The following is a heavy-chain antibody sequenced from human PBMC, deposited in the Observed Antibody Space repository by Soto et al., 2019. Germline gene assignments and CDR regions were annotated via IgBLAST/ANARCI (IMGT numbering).Heavy chain of an antibody. CDR2: IYHSGST. J-gene: IGHJ6*02. D-gene: IGHD3-16*01. Sequence: QVQLQEWGPGLVKPSGTLSLTCAVSGGSISSTNWWSWVRQPPGKGLEWIGEIYHSGSTNYNPSLKTRVTISVDKSKNQFSLKLSSVTAADTAVYYCARRGDEPRYGMDVWGQGTTVTVSS. V-gene: IGHV4-4*02. CDR3: ARRGDEPRYGMDV. CDR1: GGSISSTNW.